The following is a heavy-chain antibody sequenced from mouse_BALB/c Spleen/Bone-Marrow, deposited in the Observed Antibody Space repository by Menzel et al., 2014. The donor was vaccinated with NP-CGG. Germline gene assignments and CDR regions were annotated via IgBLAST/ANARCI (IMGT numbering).Heavy chain of an antibody. CDR2: ISYDGSN. CDR3: ARGDGYYGGAMDY. V-gene: IGHV3-6*02. Sequence: EVKLMESGPGLVKPSQSLSLTCSVTGYSITSGYYWNWIRQFPGNTLEWMGYISYDGSNNYNPSLKNRISITRDTSKNQFFLKLNSVTTEDTATYYCARGDGYYGGAMDYWGQGASVTVSS. CDR1: GYSITSGYY. D-gene: IGHD2-3*01. J-gene: IGHJ4*01.